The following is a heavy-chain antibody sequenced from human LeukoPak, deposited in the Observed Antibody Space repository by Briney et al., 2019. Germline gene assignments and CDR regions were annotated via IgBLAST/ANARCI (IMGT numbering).Heavy chain of an antibody. CDR3: ARATTIAAAGNAFDI. CDR2: DYHSGST. V-gene: IGHV4-4*02. CDR1: GGSISSGNW. D-gene: IGHD6-13*01. Sequence: SETLSLTCAVSGGSISSGNWWSWVRQPSGKGLEWIAEDYHSGSTNYNPSLESRVTVSLDTSKNQFSLKLSSLTAADTAVYYCARATTIAAAGNAFDIWGQGTMVTVSS. J-gene: IGHJ3*02.